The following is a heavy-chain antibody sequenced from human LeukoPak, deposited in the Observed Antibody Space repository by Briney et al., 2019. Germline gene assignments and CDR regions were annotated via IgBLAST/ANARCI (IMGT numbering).Heavy chain of an antibody. J-gene: IGHJ5*02. CDR2: ISSNGGST. D-gene: IGHD5-24*01. CDR1: GFTFSSYA. Sequence: AGGSLRLSCSASGFTFSSYAMHWVRQAPGKGLEYVSAISSNGGSTYYADSVKGRFTISRDNAKNSLYLQMNSLRAEDTALYYCAKSGRRWLQFGWFDPWGQGTLVTVSS. V-gene: IGHV3-64*04. CDR3: AKSGRRWLQFGWFDP.